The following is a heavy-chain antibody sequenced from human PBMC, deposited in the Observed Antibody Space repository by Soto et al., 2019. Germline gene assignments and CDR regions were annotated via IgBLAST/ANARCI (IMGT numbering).Heavy chain of an antibody. CDR2: ISYDGSNK. CDR1: GFTFSSYG. Sequence: PGGSLRLSCAASGFTFSSYGMHWVRQAPGKGLEWVAVISYDGSNKYYAGSVKGRFTISRDNSKNTLYLQMNSLRAEDTAVYYCAKVLYSSSWHFFDYWGQGTLVTVSS. V-gene: IGHV3-30*18. J-gene: IGHJ4*02. CDR3: AKVLYSSSWHFFDY. D-gene: IGHD6-13*01.